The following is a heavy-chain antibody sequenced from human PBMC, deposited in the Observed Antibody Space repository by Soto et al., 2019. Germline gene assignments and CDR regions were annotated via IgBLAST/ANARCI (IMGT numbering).Heavy chain of an antibody. CDR2: IWYDGSKK. J-gene: IGHJ4*02. V-gene: IGHV3-33*01. CDR1: GFTFSSDG. D-gene: IGHD4-17*01. CDR3: ARDPATVTSYFDY. Sequence: QVQLVESGGGVVQPGRSLRLSCTPSGFTFSSDGFHWLRQAPGKGLEWVALIWYDGSKKQYADSVKGRFTISRDDSKNTLYLQMNSLRVEDTAVYYCARDPATVTSYFDYWGQGTLVTVSP.